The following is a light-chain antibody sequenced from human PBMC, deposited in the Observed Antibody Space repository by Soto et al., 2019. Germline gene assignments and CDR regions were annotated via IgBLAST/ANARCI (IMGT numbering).Light chain of an antibody. J-gene: IGKJ5*01. CDR2: LGS. V-gene: IGKV2-28*01. Sequence: DIVMTQSPLSLPVTPGEPASISCRSSQSLLHSNGYNYLDWYLQKPGQSPQLLIYLGSNRSSGVPDRFSGSGSGKDFTLKISRVEAEDVGVYYCMQALQTPQVTFGPGTRLEIK. CDR3: MQALQTPQVT. CDR1: QSLLHSNGYNY.